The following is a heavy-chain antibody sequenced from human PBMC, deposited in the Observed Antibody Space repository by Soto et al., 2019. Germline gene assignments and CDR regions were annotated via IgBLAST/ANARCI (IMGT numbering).Heavy chain of an antibody. CDR2: ISSSSNYI. CDR3: ARGYGLPDY. D-gene: IGHD4-17*01. V-gene: IGHV3-21*01. J-gene: IGHJ4*02. Sequence: EVQLVESGGGLVKPGGSLRLSCAASGFTFSTYTMNWVRQAPGKGLEWVSSISSSSNYIYYADSVKGRFTISRDNAKNSVSLQMNSLRAEDTAVYYCARGYGLPDYWGQGTLVTVSS. CDR1: GFTFSTYT.